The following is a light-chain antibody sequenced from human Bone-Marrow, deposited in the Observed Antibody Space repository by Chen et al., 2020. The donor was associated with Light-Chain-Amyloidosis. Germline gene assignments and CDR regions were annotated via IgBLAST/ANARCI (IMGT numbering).Light chain of an antibody. V-gene: IGLV1-47*01. CDR1: SSNIGNNY. Sequence: QSVLTQPPSASGTPGQRVTLSCSGSSSNIGNNYVYWYQQVPRTAPKLLIYKNNQRPSGVPDRFSGSRSGTSASLAISGLRSEDDADYYCAAWDDSLNGVVFGGGTKLTVL. CDR3: AAWDDSLNGVV. J-gene: IGLJ2*01. CDR2: KNN.